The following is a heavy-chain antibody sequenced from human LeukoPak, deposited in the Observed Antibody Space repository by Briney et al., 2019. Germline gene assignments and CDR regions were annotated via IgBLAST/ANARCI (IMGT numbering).Heavy chain of an antibody. D-gene: IGHD3-10*01. Sequence: PGGSLRLSCAASGFTVSSNYMSWVRQAPGKGLEWVSVIYSGGSTYYADSVKGRFTISRDNSKNTLYLQMNSLRAEDTAVYYCATSWDYGSGSYDLWGQGTLATVSS. CDR3: ATSWDYGSGSYDL. CDR2: IYSGGST. CDR1: GFTVSSNY. J-gene: IGHJ5*02. V-gene: IGHV3-66*01.